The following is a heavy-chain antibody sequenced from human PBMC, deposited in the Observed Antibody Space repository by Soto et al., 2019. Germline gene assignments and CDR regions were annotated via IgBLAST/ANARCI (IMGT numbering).Heavy chain of an antibody. CDR2: IYSGGST. J-gene: IGHJ4*02. Sequence: EVQLVESGGGLVQPGGSLRLSCAASGFTVSSNYMSWVRQAPGKGLEWVSVIYSGGSTYYADSVKGRFTISRDNSKNTLYLHMNSPRAHGTAVYYCARAQPTFYGDYPSERYFDYWGQGTLVTVSS. D-gene: IGHD4-17*01. CDR3: ARAQPTFYGDYPSERYFDY. V-gene: IGHV3-66*01. CDR1: GFTVSSNY.